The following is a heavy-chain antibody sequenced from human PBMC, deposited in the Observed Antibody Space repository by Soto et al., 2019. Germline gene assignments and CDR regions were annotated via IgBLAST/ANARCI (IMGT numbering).Heavy chain of an antibody. CDR1: GGTFSSYA. V-gene: IGHV1-69*06. CDR2: IIPIFGTA. D-gene: IGHD3-22*01. Sequence: SVKVSCKASGGTFSSYAISWVRQAPGQGLEWMGGIIPIFGTANYAQKFQGRVTITADKSTSTAYMELSSLRSEDTAVYYCARVKYYYDSSANWFDPWGQGTLVTVSS. CDR3: ARVKYYYDSSANWFDP. J-gene: IGHJ5*02.